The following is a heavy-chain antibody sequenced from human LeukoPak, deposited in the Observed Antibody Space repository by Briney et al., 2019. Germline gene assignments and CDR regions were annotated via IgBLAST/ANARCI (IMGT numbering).Heavy chain of an antibody. J-gene: IGHJ3*02. D-gene: IGHD6-19*01. CDR2: ISGSGGGT. CDR1: GITLSNYG. Sequence: PGGSLRLSCAVSGITLSNYGMSWVRQAPGKGLEWVAGISGSGGGTNYADSVKGRFTISRDNAKNSLYLQMHSLRADDTAVYYCARDQSGWYLGFDIWGQGTMVTVSS. V-gene: IGHV3-23*01. CDR3: ARDQSGWYLGFDI.